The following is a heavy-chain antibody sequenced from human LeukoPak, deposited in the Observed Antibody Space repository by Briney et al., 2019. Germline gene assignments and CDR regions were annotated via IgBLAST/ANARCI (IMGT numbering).Heavy chain of an antibody. J-gene: IGHJ4*02. D-gene: IGHD3-22*01. CDR2: IWHDGSNE. CDR1: GYTFSSYA. CDR3: ARDSSGYYNY. V-gene: IGHV3-33*01. Sequence: GGSLRLSCAASGYTFSSYAMHWVRQAPGKGLEWVAVIWHDGSNEYYADSVRGRFTIFRDNSKNTLYLQMNSLRAEDTAVYYCARDSSGYYNYWGQGTLVTVSS.